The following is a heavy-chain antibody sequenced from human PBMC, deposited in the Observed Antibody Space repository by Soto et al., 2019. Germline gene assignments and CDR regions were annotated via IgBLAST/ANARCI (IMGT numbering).Heavy chain of an antibody. CDR2: IYYSGST. J-gene: IGHJ4*02. CDR1: GGSISSSSYY. V-gene: IGHV4-39*01. D-gene: IGHD5-12*01. CDR3: ARGVVATSADYYFDY. Sequence: SETLSLTCTVSGGSISSSSYYGGWIRQPPGKGLEWIGSIYYSGSTYYNPSLKSRVTISVDTSKNQFSLKLSSVTAADTAVYNCARGVVATSADYYFDYWGQGTLVTVSS.